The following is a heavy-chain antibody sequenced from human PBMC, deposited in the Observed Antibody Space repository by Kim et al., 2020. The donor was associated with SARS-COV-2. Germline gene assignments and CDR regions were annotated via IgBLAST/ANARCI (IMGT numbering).Heavy chain of an antibody. Sequence: GGSLRLSCAASGFTFSNYAMHWVRQAPGKGLEWVALISYDGDNKYYADSVKGRFTISRDISKNTLYLQMSSLRPEDTAVFYCARGHTSTWYYADYWGQGTLVTVSS. CDR3: ARGHTSTWYYADY. V-gene: IGHV3-30-3*01. CDR2: ISYDGDNK. D-gene: IGHD6-13*01. CDR1: GFTFSNYA. J-gene: IGHJ4*02.